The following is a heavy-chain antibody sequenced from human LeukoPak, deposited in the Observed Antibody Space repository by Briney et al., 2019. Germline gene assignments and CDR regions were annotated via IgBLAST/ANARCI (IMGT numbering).Heavy chain of an antibody. CDR3: TRGIAVDY. CDR2: IRSKAYGGTT. J-gene: IGHJ4*02. Sequence: GGSLRLSCTASGFTFGDYAKSWFRQAPGKGLEWVGFIRSKAYGGTTEHAASVKGRFTISRDDSKSIAYLQMNSLKTEDTAVYYCTRGIAVDYWGQGTLVTVSS. V-gene: IGHV3-49*03. D-gene: IGHD6-13*01. CDR1: GFTFGDYA.